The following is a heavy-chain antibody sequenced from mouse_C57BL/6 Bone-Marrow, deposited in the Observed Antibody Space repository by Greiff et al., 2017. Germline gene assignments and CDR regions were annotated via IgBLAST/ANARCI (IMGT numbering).Heavy chain of an antibody. CDR1: GFTFSSYG. V-gene: IGHV5-6*01. Sequence: EVMLVESGGDLVKPGGSLKLSCAASGFTFSSYGMSWVRQTPDKRLEWVATISSGGSYTYYPDSVKGRFTISRDNAKNTLYLQMSSLKSEDTAMYYCATPGGYDYDGGGYWGQGTTLTVSS. J-gene: IGHJ2*01. CDR2: ISSGGSYT. CDR3: ATPGGYDYDGGGY. D-gene: IGHD2-4*01.